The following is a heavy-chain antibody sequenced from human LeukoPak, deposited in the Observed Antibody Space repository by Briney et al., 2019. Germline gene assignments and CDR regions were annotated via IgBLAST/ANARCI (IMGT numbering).Heavy chain of an antibody. CDR1: GFTFSSYG. J-gene: IGHJ4*02. V-gene: IGHV3-30*02. Sequence: PGGSLRLSCAASGFTFSSYGMHWVRQAPGKGLEWVAFRRYDGSNKYYADSVKGRFTISRDNSKNTLYLQMNSLRAEDTAVYYCAKDHWAIAVAGHRNFDYWGQGTLVTVSS. D-gene: IGHD6-19*01. CDR3: AKDHWAIAVAGHRNFDY. CDR2: RRYDGSNK.